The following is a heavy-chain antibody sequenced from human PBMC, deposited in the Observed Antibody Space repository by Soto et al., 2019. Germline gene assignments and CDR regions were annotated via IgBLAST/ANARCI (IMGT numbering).Heavy chain of an antibody. D-gene: IGHD6-19*01. CDR1: GYTFTGYA. CDR3: ARAVAVAADFDY. CDR2: INAGNGNT. J-gene: IGHJ4*02. V-gene: IGHV1-3*05. Sequence: QVQLVQSGAEEKKPGASEKVSCKASGYTFTGYAMHWVRQAPGQRLEWMGWINAGNGNTKYSQKFQGRVTITRDTSASTAYMELSSLRSEDTAVYYCARAVAVAADFDYWGQRTLVTVSS.